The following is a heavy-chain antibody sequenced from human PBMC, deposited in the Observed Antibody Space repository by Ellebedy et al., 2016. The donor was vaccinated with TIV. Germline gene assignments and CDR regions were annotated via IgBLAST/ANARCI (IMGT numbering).Heavy chain of an antibody. Sequence: PGGSLRLSCEASGFTFSSYWMHWVRQAPGKGLVWLSRINRDGSSANYADSVKGRFSISRDNSKNTLYVQMNSLRAEDTAVYYCARGGRDQWLIDYWGQGTLVTVSS. CDR3: ARGGRDQWLIDY. V-gene: IGHV3-74*01. D-gene: IGHD6-19*01. J-gene: IGHJ4*02. CDR1: GFTFSSYW. CDR2: INRDGSSA.